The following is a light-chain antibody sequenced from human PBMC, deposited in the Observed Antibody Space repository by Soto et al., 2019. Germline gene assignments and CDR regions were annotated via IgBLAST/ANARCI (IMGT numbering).Light chain of an antibody. CDR1: NIGRKS. CDR3: QVWDSSSDVDVV. CDR2: DDS. V-gene: IGLV3-21*02. Sequence: SYELTQPPSVSVAPGQTARITCGGNNIGRKSVHWCQQKPGQAPVLVVYDDSDRPSGIPERFSGSNSGNTATLTISRVEAGDEADYYCQVWDSSSDVDVVFGGGTKLTVL. J-gene: IGLJ2*01.